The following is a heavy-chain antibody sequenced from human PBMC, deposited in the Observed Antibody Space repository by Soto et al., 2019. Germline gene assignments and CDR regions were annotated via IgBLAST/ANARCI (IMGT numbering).Heavy chain of an antibody. J-gene: IGHJ6*03. CDR2: INAGNGNT. CDR1: GYTFTSYA. Sequence: VASVKVSCKASGYTFTSYAMHWVRQAPGQRLEWMGWINAGNGNTKYSQKFQGRVTITRDTSASTAYMELSSLRSEDTAVYYCARANDPYYYYYMDVWGKGTTVTVSS. V-gene: IGHV1-3*01. CDR3: ARANDPYYYYYMDV.